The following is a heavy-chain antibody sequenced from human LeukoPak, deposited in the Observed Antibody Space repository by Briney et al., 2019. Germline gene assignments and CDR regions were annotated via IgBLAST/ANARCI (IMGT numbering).Heavy chain of an antibody. CDR1: GYTFTGYY. Sequence: ASVKVSCKASGYTFTGYYMHWVRQAPGQGLEWMGWINPNSGGTKFAQRFQGRVTMTRDTSISTAYMELSRLRSDDTAVYYCARHRQQLVDLDYWGQGTLVTVSS. CDR2: INPNSGGT. J-gene: IGHJ4*02. V-gene: IGHV1-2*02. CDR3: ARHRQQLVDLDY. D-gene: IGHD6-13*01.